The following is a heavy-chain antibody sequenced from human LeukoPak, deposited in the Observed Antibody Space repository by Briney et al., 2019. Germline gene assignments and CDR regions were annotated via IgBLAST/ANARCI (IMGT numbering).Heavy chain of an antibody. J-gene: IGHJ4*02. CDR3: ARDYYDSSGSPTRRGYYFDY. D-gene: IGHD3-22*01. Sequence: ASVKVSCKASGYTLTRYFIHWVRQAPGQGLEWMGIINPNGGSTSYPQKFQGRVTMTRDTSTNTVYMELSSLKSEDTAVYYCARDYYDSSGSPTRRGYYFDYWGQGTLVTVSS. CDR2: INPNGGST. V-gene: IGHV1-46*01. CDR1: GYTLTRYF.